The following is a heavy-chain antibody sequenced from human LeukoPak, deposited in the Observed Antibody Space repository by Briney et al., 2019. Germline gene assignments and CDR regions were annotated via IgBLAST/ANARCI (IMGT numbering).Heavy chain of an antibody. V-gene: IGHV4-61*01. Sequence: PSETLSLTCTVSGGSVSSGSYYWSWIRQPPGKGLEWIGYIYYSGSTNYNPSLKSRVTISVDTSKNQFSLKLSSVTAADTAVYYCASIVVVPAAIPFDYWGQGTLVTASS. J-gene: IGHJ4*02. CDR2: IYYSGST. D-gene: IGHD2-2*01. CDR3: ASIVVVPAAIPFDY. CDR1: GGSVSSGSYY.